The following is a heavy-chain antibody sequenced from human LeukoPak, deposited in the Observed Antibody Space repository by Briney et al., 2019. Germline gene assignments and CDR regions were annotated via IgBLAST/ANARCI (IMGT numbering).Heavy chain of an antibody. CDR2: IIPIFGTA. V-gene: IGHV1-69*13. CDR3: ARVPLGGSGSYWGTYFDY. CDR1: GGTFSSYA. Sequence: GASVKVSCKASGGTFSSYAISWVRQAPGQGLEWMGGIIPIFGTANYAQKFQGRVTITADESTSTAYMELSSLRSEDTAVYYCARVPLGGSGSYWGTYFDYWGQGTLVTVSS. J-gene: IGHJ4*02. D-gene: IGHD3-10*01.